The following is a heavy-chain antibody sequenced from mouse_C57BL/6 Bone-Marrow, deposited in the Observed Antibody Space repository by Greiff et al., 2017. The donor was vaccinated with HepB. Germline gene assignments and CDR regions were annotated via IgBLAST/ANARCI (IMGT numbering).Heavy chain of an antibody. D-gene: IGHD2-3*01. J-gene: IGHJ3*01. CDR3: ARDADGYYFAY. CDR2: SRNKANDYTT. Sequence: VKLMESGGGLVQSGRSLRLSCATSGFTFSDFYMEWVRQAPGKGLEWIAASRNKANDYTTEYSASVKGRFIVSRDTSQSILYLQMNALRAEDTAIYYCARDADGYYFAYWGQGTLVTVSA. CDR1: GFTFSDFY. V-gene: IGHV7-1*01.